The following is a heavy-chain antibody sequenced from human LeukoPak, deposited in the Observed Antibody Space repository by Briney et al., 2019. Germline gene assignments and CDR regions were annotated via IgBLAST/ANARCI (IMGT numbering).Heavy chain of an antibody. V-gene: IGHV3-23*01. CDR2: ISGSGGST. D-gene: IGHD4-23*01. J-gene: IGHJ4*02. CDR1: GFTFSSYA. Sequence: QAGGSLRLSCAASGFTFSSYAMSWVRQAPGKGLEWVSAISGSGGSTYYADSVKGRFTISRDNSKNTLYLQMNSLRAEDTAVHYCAKDGPMVRRGIDYWGQGTLVTVSS. CDR3: AKDGPMVRRGIDY.